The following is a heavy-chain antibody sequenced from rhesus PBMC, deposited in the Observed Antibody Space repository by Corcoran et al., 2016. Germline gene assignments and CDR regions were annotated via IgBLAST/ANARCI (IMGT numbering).Heavy chain of an antibody. Sequence: VQLQESGPGVVKPSATLSLTCAVSGGTSSDSYRWSWIRQPPGKGLEWVSAINCGGGSTYYADSVKGRFTISRDNSKNTLSLQMNSLRAEDTAVYYCAKGSGKGSSGWELDYWGQGVLVTVSS. CDR3: AKGSGKGSSGWELDY. J-gene: IGHJ4*01. CDR2: INCGGGST. D-gene: IGHD6-31*01. CDR1: GGTSSDSYR. V-gene: IGHV3S42*01.